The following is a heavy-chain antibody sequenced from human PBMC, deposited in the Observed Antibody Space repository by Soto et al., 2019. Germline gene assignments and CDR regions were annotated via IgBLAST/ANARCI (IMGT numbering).Heavy chain of an antibody. Sequence: QVQLVQSGDEVKKTGAAETFSCRASGYTLTNYGISWVRQAPGQGLFWMGGISGHNGNTLYAQNVQGRLTLTIDTSTNRAYMELMSLTSDDMAMCYCVRDWPLSPGGQGPLVTVSS. CDR2: ISGHNGNT. CDR1: GYTLTNYG. CDR3: VRDWPLSP. J-gene: IGHJ5*02. D-gene: IGHD3-10*01. V-gene: IGHV1-18*03.